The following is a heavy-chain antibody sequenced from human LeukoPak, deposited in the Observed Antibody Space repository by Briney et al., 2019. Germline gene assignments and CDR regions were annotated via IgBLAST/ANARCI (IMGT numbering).Heavy chain of an antibody. J-gene: IGHJ4*02. Sequence: PGGSLRLSCAASGFTFSTYEMNWVRPALGKGLEWVSYISSSGSTIYYADSVKGRFTISRDNATNSLYLQMNSLRAEDTAVYYCARDPSGDYFDYWGQGTLVTVSS. V-gene: IGHV3-48*03. CDR2: ISSSGSTI. CDR3: ARDPSGDYFDY. CDR1: GFTFSTYE. D-gene: IGHD4-17*01.